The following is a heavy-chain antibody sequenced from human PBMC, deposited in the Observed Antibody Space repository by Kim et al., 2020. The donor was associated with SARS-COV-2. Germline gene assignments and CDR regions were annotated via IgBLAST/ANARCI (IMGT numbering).Heavy chain of an antibody. Sequence: SGPTLVIPTQTLTLTCTFSGVSLNSGRVGVGWIRQPPGKALEWLALIYGDGDAYYSPSLRGRLTIIKDTSKNQVVLTMTSMDPVDTGTYYCAHRRTPAPMGEDWFGPWRQGTLGSVS. CDR3: AHRRTPAPMGEDWFGP. CDR1: GVSLNSGRVG. D-gene: IGHD3-16*01. CDR2: IYGDGDA. J-gene: IGHJ5*02. V-gene: IGHV2-5*02.